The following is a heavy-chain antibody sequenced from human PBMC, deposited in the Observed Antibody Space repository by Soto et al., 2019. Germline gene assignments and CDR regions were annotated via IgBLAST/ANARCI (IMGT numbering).Heavy chain of an antibody. CDR1: GYTLASYG. CDR2: ISAYNGNT. Sequence: ASVKVSCKASGYTLASYGRSWVRQRQAPGQGIEWMGWISAYNGNTNYAQKFQGRVTMTTDTSTSTAYMEVRSLRSDDTAVYYCARSMGVYGYDAFDIWGQGTMVTVSS. V-gene: IGHV1-18*01. D-gene: IGHD5-18*01. CDR3: ARSMGVYGYDAFDI. J-gene: IGHJ3*02.